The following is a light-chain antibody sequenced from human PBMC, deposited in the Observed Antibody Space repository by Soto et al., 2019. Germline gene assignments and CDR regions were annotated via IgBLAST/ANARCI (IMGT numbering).Light chain of an antibody. CDR2: YEI. J-gene: IGLJ2*01. V-gene: IGLV3-21*04. CDR3: HVWDSDRDHPV. CDR1: NIGSKS. Sequence: SYELTQPPSVSVAPGKTARITCGGNNIGSKSVHWYQQKPGQAPVLVIYYEIDRPSGIPERFSGSNSGNTATLTITRVDAGDEADYYCHVWDSDRDHPVFGGGTKLTVL.